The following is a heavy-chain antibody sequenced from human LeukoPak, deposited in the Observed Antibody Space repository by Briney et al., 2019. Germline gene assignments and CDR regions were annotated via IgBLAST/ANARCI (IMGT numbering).Heavy chain of an antibody. CDR2: IYTSGST. CDR3: ARAYYYGSGSYYGSRYYYYMDV. V-gene: IGHV4-61*02. CDR1: GGSVSSGDYY. Sequence: SETLSLTCTGSGGSVSSGDYYWSWIRQPAGKGLEWIGRIYTSGSTNYNPSLKSRVTISVDTSKNQFSLKLSSVTAADTAVYYCARAYYYGSGSYYGSRYYYYMDVWGKGTTVTISS. J-gene: IGHJ6*03. D-gene: IGHD3-10*01.